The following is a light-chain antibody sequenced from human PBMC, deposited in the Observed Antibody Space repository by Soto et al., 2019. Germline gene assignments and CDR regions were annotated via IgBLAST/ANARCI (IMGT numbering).Light chain of an antibody. CDR2: DAS. J-gene: IGKJ1*01. CDR3: QQSYSTLWT. Sequence: DIQMSQSPSSLSASVGDRVTITCQASQDIRKDLNLYQQKPGKAPKLLIYDASNLETGVPSRFSGSGSGTDFTLTISSLQPEDFATYYCQQSYSTLWTFGQGTKVDIK. V-gene: IGKV1-39*01. CDR1: QDIRKD.